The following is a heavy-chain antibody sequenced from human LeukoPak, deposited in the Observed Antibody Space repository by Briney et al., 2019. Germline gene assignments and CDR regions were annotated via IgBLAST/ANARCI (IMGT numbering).Heavy chain of an antibody. CDR1: GGTFSIYA. CDR3: ARGHPTFPDTAMVHDI. J-gene: IGHJ3*02. D-gene: IGHD5-18*01. V-gene: IGHV1-69*01. Sequence: ASVNVSCTASGGTFSIYAISWVRQAPGQGLEWMGGIIPIFGTANYAQKFQGRVTITADESTSTAYMELSSLRSEDTAVYYCARGHPTFPDTAMVHDIWGQGTMVTVSS. CDR2: IIPIFGTA.